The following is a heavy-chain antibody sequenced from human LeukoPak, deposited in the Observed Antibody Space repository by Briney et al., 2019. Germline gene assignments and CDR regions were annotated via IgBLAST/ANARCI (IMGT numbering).Heavy chain of an antibody. J-gene: IGHJ4*02. D-gene: IGHD3-22*01. Sequence: GGSLRLSCAASGFTFSSHAMTWVRQAPGKGLEWVGLIRSKVFGGTTDYAASVKGRFTISRDDSKSVAYLQMKSLKTEDTAVYYCSRGGSNYYDSSGYRVFDYWGQGTLVTVSS. CDR3: SRGGSNYYDSSGYRVFDY. V-gene: IGHV3-49*04. CDR1: GFTFSSHA. CDR2: IRSKVFGGTT.